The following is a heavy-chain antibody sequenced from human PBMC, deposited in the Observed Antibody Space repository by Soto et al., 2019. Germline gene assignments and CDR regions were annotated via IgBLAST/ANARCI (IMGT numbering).Heavy chain of an antibody. V-gene: IGHV4-61*01. D-gene: IGHD2-2*01. CDR2: IYYSGST. CDR3: ARELRMDCSSTSCYGDWFDP. J-gene: IGHJ5*02. Sequence: PSETLSLTCTFSGCSVSSGSYYWSWIRPPPGKGLEWIGYIYYSGSTNYNPSLKSRVTISVDTSKNQFSLKLSSVTAADTAVYYCARELRMDCSSTSCYGDWFDPWGQGTLVTVSS. CDR1: GCSVSSGSYY.